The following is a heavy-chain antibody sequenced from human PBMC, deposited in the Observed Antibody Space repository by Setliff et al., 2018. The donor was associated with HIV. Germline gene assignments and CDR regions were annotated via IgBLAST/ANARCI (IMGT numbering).Heavy chain of an antibody. CDR1: GYSFSNYW. Sequence: HGESLKISCKGSGYSFSNYWIGWVRQMPGKGLEWMGIINPDDSDIRYSPSFQGQVTISADKSISTAYLQWSSLKASDTAMYYCVRRQQRPQNAIESWGPGTLVTVSS. CDR3: VRRQQRPQNAIES. D-gene: IGHD6-25*01. J-gene: IGHJ4*02. V-gene: IGHV5-51*01. CDR2: INPDDSDI.